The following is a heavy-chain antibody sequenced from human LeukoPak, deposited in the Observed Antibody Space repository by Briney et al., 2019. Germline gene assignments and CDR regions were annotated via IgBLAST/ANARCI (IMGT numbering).Heavy chain of an antibody. CDR1: GYTFTGYG. Sequence: ASVKVSCKASGYTFTGYGISWVRQAPGQGLEWMGWISAYNGNTNYAQKLQGRVTMTTDTSTSTAYMELRSLRSDDTAVYYCARDWGYCSSTSCYSDWFDPWGQGTLVTVSS. V-gene: IGHV1-18*01. CDR3: ARDWGYCSSTSCYSDWFDP. CDR2: ISAYNGNT. D-gene: IGHD2-2*01. J-gene: IGHJ5*02.